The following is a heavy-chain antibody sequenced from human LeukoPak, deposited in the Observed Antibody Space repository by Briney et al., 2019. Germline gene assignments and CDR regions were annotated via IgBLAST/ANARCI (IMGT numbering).Heavy chain of an antibody. CDR3: AKPGSGWYYSGWDY. CDR2: ISGSGGST. D-gene: IGHD6-19*01. Sequence: SGGSLRLSCAASGFTFSSYAMSWVRQAPGKGLEWVSAISGSGGSTYYADSVKGRFTISRDNSKNTLYLQMNSLRAEDTAVYYCAKPGSGWYYSGWDYWGQGTLVTVSS. J-gene: IGHJ4*02. V-gene: IGHV3-23*01. CDR1: GFTFSSYA.